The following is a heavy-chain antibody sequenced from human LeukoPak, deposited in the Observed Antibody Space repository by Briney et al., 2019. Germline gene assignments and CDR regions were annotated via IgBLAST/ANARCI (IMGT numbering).Heavy chain of an antibody. CDR1: GGSISSYY. D-gene: IGHD6-19*01. Sequence: SETLSLTCTVSGGSISSYYWSWIRQPPGKGLELIGYISYSGSTNYNPSLNSRVTISVDTSKNQFSLKLSSLTAADTAVYYCARGGWYRDYWGQGMLVTVSS. CDR2: ISYSGST. J-gene: IGHJ4*02. V-gene: IGHV4-59*01. CDR3: ARGGWYRDY.